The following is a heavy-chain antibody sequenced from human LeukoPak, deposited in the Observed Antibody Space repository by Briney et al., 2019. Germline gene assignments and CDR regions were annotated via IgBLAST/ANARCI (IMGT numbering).Heavy chain of an antibody. V-gene: IGHV3-30*18. D-gene: IGHD6-19*01. CDR1: GFTFSSYG. Sequence: PGGSLRLSCAASGFTFSSYGMHWVRQAPGKGLEWVAVISYDGSNKYYADSVEGRFTISRDNSKNTLYLQMNSLRAEDTAVYYCAKDGISGWSPTGWFDPWGQGTLVTVSS. J-gene: IGHJ5*02. CDR3: AKDGISGWSPTGWFDP. CDR2: ISYDGSNK.